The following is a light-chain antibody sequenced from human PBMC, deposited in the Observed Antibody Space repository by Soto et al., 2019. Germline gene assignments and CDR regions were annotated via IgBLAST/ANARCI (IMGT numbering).Light chain of an antibody. J-gene: IGKJ2*01. CDR3: QQYNNWPPVT. Sequence: EIVMTQSPANLSVSPGERATLSCRASQSVSNNLAWYQQKPGQTPRLLIYVASTRATGMPVRFSGSGSGTEFTLNISSLQYEDFAVYYCQQYNNWPPVTFGQGNKLEIK. CDR1: QSVSNN. CDR2: VAS. V-gene: IGKV3-15*01.